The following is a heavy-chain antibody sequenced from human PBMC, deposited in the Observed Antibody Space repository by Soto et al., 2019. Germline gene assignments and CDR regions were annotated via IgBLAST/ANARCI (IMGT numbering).Heavy chain of an antibody. CDR1: GGTFSSYT. CDR3: ATCYDILTGYYKVDY. V-gene: IGHV1-69*02. Sequence: QVQLVQSGAEVKKPGSSVKVSCKASGGTFSSYTISWVRQAPGQGLEWMGRIIPILGIANYAQKFQGRVTITADKSTSTAYMELSSLRSEDTAVYYCATCYDILTGYYKVDYWGQGTLVTVSS. D-gene: IGHD3-9*01. CDR2: IIPILGIA. J-gene: IGHJ4*02.